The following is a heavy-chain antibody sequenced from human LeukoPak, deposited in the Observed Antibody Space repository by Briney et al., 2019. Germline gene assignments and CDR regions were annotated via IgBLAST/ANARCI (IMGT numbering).Heavy chain of an antibody. Sequence: PGGSLRLSCAASGFTFSSYWMHWVRQAPGKGLVWVSRINSDGSSTNCADSVKGRFTISRDNAKNTLHLQMNSLRAEDTAVYYCAKDARRVRDMDVVFGRGRGYMDVWGKGTTVTISS. CDR2: INSDGSST. V-gene: IGHV3-74*01. CDR1: GFTFSSYW. CDR3: AKDARRVRDMDVVFGRGRGYMDV. J-gene: IGHJ6*03. D-gene: IGHD2-15*01.